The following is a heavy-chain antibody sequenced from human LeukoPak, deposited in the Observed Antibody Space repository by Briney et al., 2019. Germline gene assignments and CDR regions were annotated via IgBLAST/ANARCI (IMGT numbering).Heavy chain of an antibody. Sequence: SETLSLTCTVSGGSISSSSYYWSWIRQPPGKGLERIGHIYYSGSTNYNPSLKTRVTISVDTSKNQFSPRLSSVTAADTAVYYCARVTGYMTEDYFDYWGQGTLITVSS. D-gene: IGHD6-13*01. CDR3: ARVTGYMTEDYFDY. J-gene: IGHJ4*02. CDR1: GGSISSSSYY. CDR2: IYYSGST. V-gene: IGHV4-61*01.